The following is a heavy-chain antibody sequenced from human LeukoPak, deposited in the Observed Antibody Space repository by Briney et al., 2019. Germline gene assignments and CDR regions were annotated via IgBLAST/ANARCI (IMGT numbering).Heavy chain of an antibody. D-gene: IGHD6-19*01. V-gene: IGHV3-21*01. Sequence: GGSLRLSCAASGFTFSSYSMNWVRQAPGKGLEWVSSISSSSSYIYYADSVKGRFTISRDNAKNSLYLQMNSLRAEDTAVHYCARRGYSSGWYWFDPWGQGTLVTVSS. CDR3: ARRGYSSGWYWFDP. CDR2: ISSSSSYI. J-gene: IGHJ5*02. CDR1: GFTFSSYS.